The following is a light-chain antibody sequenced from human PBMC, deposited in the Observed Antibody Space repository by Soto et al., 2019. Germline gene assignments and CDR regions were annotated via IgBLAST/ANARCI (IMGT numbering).Light chain of an antibody. CDR2: GAS. J-gene: IGKJ4*01. CDR1: QSVSSSY. V-gene: IGKV3-20*01. CDR3: QQYGSSPLT. Sequence: EIVLTQSPGTLSLSPGERATLSCRASQSVSSSYLAWYQQKPDQAPRLLIYGASSRATGIPDRFSGSGSGTDFTLTISRLETEDFAVYYFQQYGSSPLTFGGGTKVEIK.